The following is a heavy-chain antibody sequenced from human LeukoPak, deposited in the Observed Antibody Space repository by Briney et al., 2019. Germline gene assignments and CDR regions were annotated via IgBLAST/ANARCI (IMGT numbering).Heavy chain of an antibody. CDR2: IIPIFGTA. CDR1: GGTFSSYA. Sequence: SVKVSCKASGGTFSSYAISWVRQAPGQGLEWMGGIIPIFGTANYAQKFQGRVTITTAESTSTAYMELSSLRSEDTAVYYCARGPYNWNDGRYFDYWGQGTPGTVSS. D-gene: IGHD1-20*01. V-gene: IGHV1-69*05. J-gene: IGHJ4*02. CDR3: ARGPYNWNDGRYFDY.